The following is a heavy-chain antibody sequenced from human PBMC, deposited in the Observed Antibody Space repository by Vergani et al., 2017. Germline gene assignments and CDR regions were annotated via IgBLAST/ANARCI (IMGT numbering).Heavy chain of an antibody. J-gene: IGHJ4*02. CDR2: IDYSGST. CDR3: AREQYYYDSSGYRNFDY. D-gene: IGHD3-22*01. Sequence: QLQLQESGPGLVKPSETLSLTCTVSGGSISSSSYYWGWIRQPPGKGLEWIGSIDYSGSTYYNPSLKSRVTISVDTSKNQFSLKLSSVTAADTAVYYCAREQYYYDSSGYRNFDYWGQGTLVTVSS. V-gene: IGHV4-39*07. CDR1: GGSISSSSYY.